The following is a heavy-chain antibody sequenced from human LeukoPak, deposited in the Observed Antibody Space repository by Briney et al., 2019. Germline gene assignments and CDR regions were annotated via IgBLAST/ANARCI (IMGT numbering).Heavy chain of an antibody. CDR2: ISSSGSTI. D-gene: IGHD4-23*01. J-gene: IGHJ4*02. CDR3: ARDYGGSSPFDY. V-gene: IGHV3-48*03. CDR1: GFTFSSYE. Sequence: GGSLRLSCAASGFTFSSYEMHWVRQAPGKGLEWVSYISSSGSTIYYADSVKGRFTISRDNAKNSLYLQMSSLRAEDTAVYYCARDYGGSSPFDYWGQGTLVTVSS.